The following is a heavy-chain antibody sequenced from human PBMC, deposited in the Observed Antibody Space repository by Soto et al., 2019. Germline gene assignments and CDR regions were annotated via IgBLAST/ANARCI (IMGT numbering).Heavy chain of an antibody. D-gene: IGHD7-27*01. J-gene: IGHJ4*02. V-gene: IGHV1-8*01. CDR2: MNPDSGDT. Sequence: GASVKVSCKASGYRFPNYDINWVRQATGQGPEWMGWMNPDSGDTGYAQEFQGRVTMTRDTSISTAYMELSSLRSEDTAVYYCTRGPRNWGRDYWGQGTPVTVSS. CDR3: TRGPRNWGRDY. CDR1: GYRFPNYD.